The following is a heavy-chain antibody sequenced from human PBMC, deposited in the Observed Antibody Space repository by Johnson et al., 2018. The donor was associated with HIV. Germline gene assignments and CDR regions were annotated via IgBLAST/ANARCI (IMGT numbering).Heavy chain of an antibody. CDR2: ISWNSGSI. Sequence: EVQLVESGGGLVQPGRSLRLSCAASGFTFDDYAMHWVRQAPGEGLEWVSGISWNSGSIGYADSVKGRFTIPRDNAKNSLYLQMNSMRAEDTSLYYCAKDTSMVQGVIITSAFDIWGQGTMVTVSS. CDR3: AKDTSMVQGVIITSAFDI. CDR1: GFTFDDYA. J-gene: IGHJ3*02. V-gene: IGHV3-9*01. D-gene: IGHD3-10*01.